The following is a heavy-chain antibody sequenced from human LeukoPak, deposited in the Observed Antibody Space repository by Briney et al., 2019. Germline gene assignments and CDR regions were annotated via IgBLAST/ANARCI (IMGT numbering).Heavy chain of an antibody. J-gene: IGHJ4*02. CDR3: ARDWGDYGDYGGDY. D-gene: IGHD4-17*01. V-gene: IGHV1-46*01. CDR2: INPSGGST. Sequence: GASVKVSCKASGYSFTGYYMHWVRQAPGQGLEWMGIINPSGGSTSYAQKFQGRVTMTRDMSTSTVYMELSSLRSEDTAVYYCARDWGDYGDYGGDYWGQGTLVTVSS. CDR1: GYSFTGYY.